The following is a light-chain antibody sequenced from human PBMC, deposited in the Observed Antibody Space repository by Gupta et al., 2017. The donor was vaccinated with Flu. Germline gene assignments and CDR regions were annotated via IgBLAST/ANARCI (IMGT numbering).Light chain of an antibody. CDR3: QQCSDWPLT. V-gene: IGKV3-11*01. J-gene: IGKJ4*01. Sequence: EIVLTQSPATLSLSPGERATLSCRASQGLNSCLAWYQQKPGQAPRLLIYGTSNRATGIPVRFSGSGSGTDFALTISSLEPEDFAVYFCQQCSDWPLTFGGGTKVEIK. CDR2: GTS. CDR1: QGLNSC.